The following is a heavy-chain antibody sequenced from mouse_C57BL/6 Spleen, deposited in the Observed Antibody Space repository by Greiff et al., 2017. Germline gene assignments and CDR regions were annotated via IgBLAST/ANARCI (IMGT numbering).Heavy chain of an antibody. Sequence: QVQQQSGAELVRPGASVTLSCKASGYTFTDYEMHWVKQTPVHGLEWIGAIDPETGGTAYNQKFKGKAILTADKSSSTAYMELRSLTSEDSAVYYCTSYYGSGAYWGQGTLVTVSA. J-gene: IGHJ3*01. CDR3: TSYYGSGAY. D-gene: IGHD1-1*01. CDR2: IDPETGGT. V-gene: IGHV1-15*01. CDR1: GYTFTDYE.